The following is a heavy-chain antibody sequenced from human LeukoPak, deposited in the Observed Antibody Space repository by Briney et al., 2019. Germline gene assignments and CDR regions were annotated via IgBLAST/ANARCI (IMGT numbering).Heavy chain of an antibody. CDR2: ISGDGGHT. CDR1: GFTFTTYS. D-gene: IGHD5-12*01. V-gene: IGHV3-23*01. CDR3: AKKLVPNARAWFDP. Sequence: GGSLRLTCAASGFTFTTYSMTWVRQAPGKGLEWVSVISGDGGHTYYADSVKGRFTISRDNSKNTLYLQMNSLRAEDTAIYYCAKKLVPNARAWFDPWGQGTLVTVSS. J-gene: IGHJ5*02.